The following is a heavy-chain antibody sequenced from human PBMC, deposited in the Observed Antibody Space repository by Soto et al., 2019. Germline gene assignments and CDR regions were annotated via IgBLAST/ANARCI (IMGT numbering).Heavy chain of an antibody. CDR2: ISAYNGNT. Sequence: QVQLVQSGAEVKKPGASVKVSCKASGYTFTSYGISWVRQAPGQGLEWLGRISAYNGNTNYAQKLQGRVTMTTDTSTSTDYMELKSLRSDDTAVYYCARDRGYNWNYGWFDPWGKGTMVTVSS. D-gene: IGHD1-7*01. J-gene: IGHJ5*02. V-gene: IGHV1-18*01. CDR1: GYTFTSYG. CDR3: ARDRGYNWNYGWFDP.